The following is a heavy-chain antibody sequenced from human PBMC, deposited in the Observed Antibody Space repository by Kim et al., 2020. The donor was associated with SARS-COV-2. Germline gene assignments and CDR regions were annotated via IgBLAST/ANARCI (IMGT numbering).Heavy chain of an antibody. Sequence: SSNPSLNSRVNISADTSKNQLSLKLDSVTAADTAVYCCAGHSANYYMDVWGRGTTVTVSS. CDR3: AGHSANYYMDV. V-gene: IGHV4-39*01. J-gene: IGHJ6*03.